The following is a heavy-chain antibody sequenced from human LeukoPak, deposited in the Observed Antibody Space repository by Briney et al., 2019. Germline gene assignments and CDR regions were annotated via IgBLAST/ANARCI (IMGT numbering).Heavy chain of an antibody. J-gene: IGHJ4*02. V-gene: IGHV3-11*01. D-gene: IGHD2-15*01. CDR1: GFSFSD. CDR3: ARRHQGGTLFDY. Sequence: PGGSLRLSCAASGFSFSDMSWIRQAPGKGLEWVTISRDNAKNSLYLQMNSLRAEDTAVYYCARRHQGGTLFDYWGQGTLAPVSS.